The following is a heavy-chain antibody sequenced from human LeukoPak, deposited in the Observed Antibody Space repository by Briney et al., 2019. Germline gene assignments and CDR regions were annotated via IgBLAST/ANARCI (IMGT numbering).Heavy chain of an antibody. Sequence: GGSLRLSCAASGFTFSSYSMNWVRQAPGKGLEWVSYISSSSSTIYYADSVKGRFTISRDNAKNSLYLQMNSLRAEDTAVYYCARDRGYSYGENFDYWGQGTLVTVSS. CDR3: ARDRGYSYGENFDY. J-gene: IGHJ4*02. V-gene: IGHV3-48*04. CDR1: GFTFSSYS. D-gene: IGHD5-18*01. CDR2: ISSSSSTI.